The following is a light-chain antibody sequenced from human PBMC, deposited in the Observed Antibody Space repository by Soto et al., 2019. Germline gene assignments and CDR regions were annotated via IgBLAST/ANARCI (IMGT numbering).Light chain of an antibody. J-gene: IGKJ1*01. Sequence: EIVMTQSPATLSVSPGERATLSCRASQSVSSNLAWYQQKPGQAPRLLIYGASTRATGLPARFTGSGSGTEFTLTISSLQYEDFAVYYCQQYNNWPPWRFGQGTKVEIK. CDR3: QQYNNWPPWR. CDR2: GAS. V-gene: IGKV3-15*01. CDR1: QSVSSN.